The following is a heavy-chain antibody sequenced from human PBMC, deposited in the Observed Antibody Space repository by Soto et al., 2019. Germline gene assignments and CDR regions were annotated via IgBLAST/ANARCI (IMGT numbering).Heavy chain of an antibody. CDR3: ARGVNGDSDY. V-gene: IGHV3-74*01. CDR2: INHGGSTT. J-gene: IGHJ4*02. Sequence: EVQLVESGGDLVQPGGSLRLSCAASGFTFSSSWMHWVRQAPGKGLVWVSRINHGGSTTTYADSVKGRFTISRDNAKNTVYLQMNSLGVEDTAVYYCARGVNGDSDYWGQGTLVTVSS. D-gene: IGHD2-8*01. CDR1: GFTFSSSW.